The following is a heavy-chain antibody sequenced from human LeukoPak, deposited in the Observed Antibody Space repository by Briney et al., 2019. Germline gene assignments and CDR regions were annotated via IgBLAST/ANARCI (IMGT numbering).Heavy chain of an antibody. Sequence: PSETLSLTCTVSGGSISSGSYYWSWIRQPAGKGLEWIGRIYTSGSTNYNPSLKSRVTISVDTSKNQFSLKLSSVTAADTAVYYCARDSLSSSWYKPEYFDYWGQGTLVTVSS. CDR3: ARDSLSSSWYKPEYFDY. V-gene: IGHV4-61*02. D-gene: IGHD6-13*01. CDR1: GGSISSGSYY. J-gene: IGHJ4*02. CDR2: IYTSGST.